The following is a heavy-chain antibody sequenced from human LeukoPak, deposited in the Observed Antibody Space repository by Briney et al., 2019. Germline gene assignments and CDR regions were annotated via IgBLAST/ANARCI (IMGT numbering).Heavy chain of an antibody. Sequence: GGSLRLSCAASGFTFSSYAMHWVRQAPGKGLEWVAVISYDGSNKYYADSVKGRFTISRDNSKNTLYLQMNSLRAEDTAVYYCARDPGAGTGAFDIWGQGTMVTVSS. CDR3: ARDPGAGTGAFDI. CDR2: ISYDGSNK. J-gene: IGHJ3*02. V-gene: IGHV3-30-3*01. CDR1: GFTFSSYA. D-gene: IGHD1-14*01.